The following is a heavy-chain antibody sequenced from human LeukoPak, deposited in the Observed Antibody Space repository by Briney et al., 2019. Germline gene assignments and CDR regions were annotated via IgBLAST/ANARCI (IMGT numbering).Heavy chain of an antibody. CDR3: AGAVVVVPAAIIDNWFDP. Sequence: SETLSLTCAVSGYSISSGYYWGWIRQPPGKGLEWIGSIYHSGSTYYNPSLKSRVTISVDRSKNQFSLKLSSVTAADTAVYYCAGAVVVVPAAIIDNWFDPWGQGTLVTVSS. V-gene: IGHV4-38-2*01. D-gene: IGHD2-2*01. CDR2: IYHSGST. CDR1: GYSISSGYY. J-gene: IGHJ5*02.